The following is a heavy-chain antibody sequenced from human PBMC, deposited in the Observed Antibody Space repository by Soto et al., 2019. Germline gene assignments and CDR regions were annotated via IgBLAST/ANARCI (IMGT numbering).Heavy chain of an antibody. CDR3: ASRDPGTSVDY. V-gene: IGHV4-4*02. J-gene: IGHJ4*02. CDR1: GGSFTSNNW. Sequence: PSETLSLTCAVSGGSFTSNNWWTWVRQPPGQGLEWIGEIYRTGSTNYNPSLKGRVTISLDKSENQFSLKVTSLTAADTAVYYCASRDPGTSVDYWGKGTLVTVSS. CDR2: IYRTGST. D-gene: IGHD1-7*01.